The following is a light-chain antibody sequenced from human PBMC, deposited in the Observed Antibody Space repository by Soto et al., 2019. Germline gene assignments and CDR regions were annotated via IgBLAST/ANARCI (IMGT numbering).Light chain of an antibody. J-gene: IGKJ1*01. CDR2: GAS. CDR3: QQSYSTPT. CDR1: QTISRW. Sequence: DLQMAPSPSPLSSSLVYGFTLTFRASQTISRWLAWYQQKPGKAPQLLIYGASTLQSGVPSRFSASGSGTHFTLTINSLQPEDFGTYSCQQSYSTPTFGQGTKVDIK. V-gene: IGKV1-39*01.